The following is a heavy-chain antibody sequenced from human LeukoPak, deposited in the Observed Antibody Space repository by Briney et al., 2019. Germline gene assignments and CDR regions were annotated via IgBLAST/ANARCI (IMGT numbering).Heavy chain of an antibody. J-gene: IGHJ3*02. CDR1: GYTFTSYG. CDR2: INAGNGNT. V-gene: IGHV1-3*01. CDR3: SRYSSGWLDAFDI. D-gene: IGHD6-19*01. Sequence: ASVKVSCKASGYTFTSYGISWVRQAPGQGLEWMGWINAGNGNTKYSQKFQGRVTITRDTSASTAYMELSSLRSEDTAVYYCSRYSSGWLDAFDIWGQGTMVTVSS.